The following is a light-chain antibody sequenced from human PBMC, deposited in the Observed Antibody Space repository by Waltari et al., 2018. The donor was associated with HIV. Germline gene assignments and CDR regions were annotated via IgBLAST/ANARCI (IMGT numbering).Light chain of an antibody. J-gene: IGLJ3*02. Sequence: QSALTQPASVSGSPGQSITISCTGTSSYVGGSKDVSWYQQHPGKAPKILIYEVSHRPSGVSTRFSGSKSGNTASLTISGLQAEDEADYYCNSYISTTTVMFGGGTKLTVL. CDR1: SSYVGGSKD. CDR2: EVS. CDR3: NSYISTTTVM. V-gene: IGLV2-14*01.